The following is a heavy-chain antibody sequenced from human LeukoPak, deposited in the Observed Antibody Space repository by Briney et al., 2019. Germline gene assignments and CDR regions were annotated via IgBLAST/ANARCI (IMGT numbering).Heavy chain of an antibody. V-gene: IGHV4-39*01. D-gene: IGHD5-24*01. CDR1: GDSINSHSYY. Sequence: SETLSLTCTVSGDSINSHSYYWGWIRQPPGKGLEWIGSVYYDGTSYSNPSLKSRVAVFVDTSRDQFSLDLSFVTAADTALYYCVRHISTNTGYFDSCGQGTLVSVSS. J-gene: IGHJ4*02. CDR2: VYYDGTS. CDR3: VRHISTNTGYFDS.